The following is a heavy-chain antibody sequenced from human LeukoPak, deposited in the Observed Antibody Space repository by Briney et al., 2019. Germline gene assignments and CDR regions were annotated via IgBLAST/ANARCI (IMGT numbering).Heavy chain of an antibody. J-gene: IGHJ4*02. Sequence: SSETLSLTCTVSSDSISTTNWWSWVRQPPGKGLEWIGEVYHSGSTNYNPSLKSRVTISVDTSKNQFSLKLTSVTAADTAVYYCARSPPQQWLVKGYFDYWGQGILVIVSS. V-gene: IGHV4-4*02. CDR1: SDSISTTNW. CDR3: ARSPPQQWLVKGYFDY. CDR2: VYHSGST. D-gene: IGHD6-19*01.